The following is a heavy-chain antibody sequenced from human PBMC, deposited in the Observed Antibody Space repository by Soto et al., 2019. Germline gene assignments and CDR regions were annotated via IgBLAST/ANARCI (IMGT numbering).Heavy chain of an antibody. J-gene: IGHJ6*02. CDR1: GFTVSNSY. Sequence: EVQLVESGGGLIQPGGSLRLSCAASGFTVSNSYMSWVRQAPGKGLEWVSLLFSGGGTFYADSVKGRFTISRDNSNNIVFLQMNSQRAEDTAMYYCARDGTINSAKYFGLDVWGQGTTVTVSS. V-gene: IGHV3-53*01. CDR2: LFSGGGT. CDR3: ARDGTINSAKYFGLDV. D-gene: IGHD3-9*01.